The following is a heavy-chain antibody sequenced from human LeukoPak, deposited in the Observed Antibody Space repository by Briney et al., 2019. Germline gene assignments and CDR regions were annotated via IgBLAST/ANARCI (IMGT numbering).Heavy chain of an antibody. CDR1: GFTFSSYS. J-gene: IGHJ4*02. D-gene: IGHD6-19*01. Sequence: PGGSLRLSCAASGFTFSSYSVIWARQAPGKGLEWVSYVSSSGTTTYYADSVKGRFTISRDNGKNLVSLQMNSLRDEDTGVFYCARAYSHGWYGWGQGTLVTVSS. CDR3: ARAYSHGWYG. CDR2: VSSSGTTT. V-gene: IGHV3-48*02.